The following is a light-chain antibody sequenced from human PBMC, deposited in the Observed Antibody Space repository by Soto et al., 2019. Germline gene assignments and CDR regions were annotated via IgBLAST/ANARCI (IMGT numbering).Light chain of an antibody. CDR2: EVN. CDR3: ISYTGSSTLEV. J-gene: IGLJ1*01. Sequence: QSVLTQPAPVSGSPRQSITISCTGASSDVGSYTYVSWYQQHPGKAPKLMIYEVNNRPSGVSNRFSASKSGNTASLTISGLQAEDEADYYCISYTGSSTLEVFGTGTKVTVL. CDR1: SSDVGSYTY. V-gene: IGLV2-14*01.